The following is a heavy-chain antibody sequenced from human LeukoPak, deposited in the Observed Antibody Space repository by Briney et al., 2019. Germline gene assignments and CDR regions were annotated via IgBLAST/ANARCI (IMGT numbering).Heavy chain of an antibody. CDR3: ARDLHGSHCGGDCPPYYYYYMDV. Sequence: GASVKVSCKASGYTFTSYYIHWVRQAPGQGLEWMGIINPSGGSTSYAQKFQGRVTMTRDMSTSTVYMELSSLRSEDTAVYYCARDLHGSHCGGDCPPYYYYYMDVWGKGTTVTVSS. D-gene: IGHD2-21*02. V-gene: IGHV1-46*01. CDR1: GYTFTSYY. CDR2: INPSGGST. J-gene: IGHJ6*03.